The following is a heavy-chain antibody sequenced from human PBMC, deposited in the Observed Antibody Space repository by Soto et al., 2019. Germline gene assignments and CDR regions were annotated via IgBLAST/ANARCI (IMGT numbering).Heavy chain of an antibody. CDR1: GFSFKNAW. CDR3: TGLWFGEIYNY. V-gene: IGHV3-15*07. CDR2: IKNKNDGGTT. D-gene: IGHD3-10*01. J-gene: IGHJ4*01. Sequence: EVELVESGGGLVKPGGSLTLSCAASGFSFKNAWMNWVRQAPGKGLEWVGGIKNKNDGGTTDYAAFVKGRFTISRDASQNTLYLHMNGLKTEDTGVYFCTGLWFGEIYNYWGQGSLVTVSS.